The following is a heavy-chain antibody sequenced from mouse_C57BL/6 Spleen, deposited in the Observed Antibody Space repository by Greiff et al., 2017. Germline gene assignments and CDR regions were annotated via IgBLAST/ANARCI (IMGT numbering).Heavy chain of an antibody. V-gene: IGHV7-1*01. CDR3: ARDAWDYYGRRAMDY. D-gene: IGHD1-1*01. J-gene: IGHJ4*01. CDR2: SRNKANDYTT. Sequence: DVMLVESGGGLVQSGRSLRLSCATSGFTFSDFYMEWVRQAPGKGLEWIAASRNKANDYTTEYSASVKGRFIVSRDTSQSILYLQMNALRAEDTAIYYCARDAWDYYGRRAMDYWGQGTSVTVSS. CDR1: GFTFSDFY.